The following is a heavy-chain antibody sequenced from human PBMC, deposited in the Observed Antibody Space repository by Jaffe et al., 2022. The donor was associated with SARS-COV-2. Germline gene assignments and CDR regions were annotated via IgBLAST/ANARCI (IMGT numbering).Heavy chain of an antibody. D-gene: IGHD6-19*01. CDR2: ISGSGGST. CDR1: GFTFSSYA. J-gene: IGHJ3*02. Sequence: EVQLLESGGGLVQPGGSLRLSCAASGFTFSSYAMSWVRQAPGKGLEWVSAISGSGGSTYYADSVKGRFTISRDNSKNTLYLQMNSLRAEDTAVYYCAKVEGDSSGWYFKARGAFDIWGQGTMVTVSS. CDR3: AKVEGDSSGWYFKARGAFDI. V-gene: IGHV3-23*01.